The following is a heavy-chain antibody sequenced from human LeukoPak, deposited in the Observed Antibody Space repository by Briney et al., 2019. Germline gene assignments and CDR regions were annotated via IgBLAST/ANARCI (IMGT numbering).Heavy chain of an antibody. V-gene: IGHV4-34*01. J-gene: IGHJ4*02. CDR1: GGSFSGCY. D-gene: IGHD4-17*01. CDR3: ARKEVTTVTTDYFDY. Sequence: PLETLSLTCAVYGGSFSGCYWSWIRQPPGKGLEWIGEINHSGSTNYNPSLKSRVTISVDTSKNQFSLKLSSVTAADTAVYYCARKEVTTVTTDYFDYWGQGTLVTVSS. CDR2: INHSGST.